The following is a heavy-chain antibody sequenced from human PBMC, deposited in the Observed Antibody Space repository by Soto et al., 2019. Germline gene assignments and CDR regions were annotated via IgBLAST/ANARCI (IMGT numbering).Heavy chain of an antibody. CDR2: ISYDGSNK. CDR1: GFTFSSYA. CDR3: ARDGVVVVAGAGYYYYGMDV. D-gene: IGHD2-15*01. J-gene: IGHJ6*01. V-gene: IGHV3-30-3*01. Sequence: QVQLVESGGGVVQPGRSLRLSCAASGFTFSSYAMHWVRQAPGKGLEWVAVISYDGSNKYYADSVKGRFTISRDNSKNTLYLQMNSLRAEDTAVYYCARDGVVVVAGAGYYYYGMDVW.